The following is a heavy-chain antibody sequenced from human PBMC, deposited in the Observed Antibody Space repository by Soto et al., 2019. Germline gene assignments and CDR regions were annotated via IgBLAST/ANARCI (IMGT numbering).Heavy chain of an antibody. J-gene: IGHJ4*01. CDR2: IIPIFGTA. CDR1: GGTFSSYA. V-gene: IGHV1-69*01. CDR3: ARDHHSFNYYDSSSGGGYFDY. D-gene: IGHD3-22*01. Sequence: QVQLVQSGAEVKKPGSSVKVSCKASGGTFSSYAISWVRQAPGQGLEWMGGIIPIFGTANYAQKFQGRVTITADESTRRAYMELRSLRSGDTAVYYCARDHHSFNYYDSSSGGGYFDYWGHGTLVTVSS.